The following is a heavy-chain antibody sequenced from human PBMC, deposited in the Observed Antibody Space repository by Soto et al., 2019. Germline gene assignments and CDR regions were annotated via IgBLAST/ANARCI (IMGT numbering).Heavy chain of an antibody. CDR2: IWYDGSNK. Sequence: GGSLRLSCAASGFTFSSYGMHWVRQAPGKGLEWVAVIWYDGSNKYYADSVKGRFTISRDNSKNTLYLQMNSLRAEDTAVYYCARGGSGSSTDYWGQGTLVTVSS. V-gene: IGHV3-33*01. CDR1: GFTFSSYG. D-gene: IGHD3-10*01. J-gene: IGHJ4*02. CDR3: ARGGSGSSTDY.